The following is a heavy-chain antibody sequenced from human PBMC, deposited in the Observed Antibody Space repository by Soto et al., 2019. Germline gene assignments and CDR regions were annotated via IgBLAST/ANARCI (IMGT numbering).Heavy chain of an antibody. CDR1: GFTFNIYA. V-gene: IGHV3-23*01. CDR2: LSGSGGDT. CDR3: ARGDSSSFVWFGELAPQLSL. D-gene: IGHD3-10*01. Sequence: EVQLLESGGGLVQPGGSLRLSCVASGFTFNIYAMNWVRQAPGKGLEWVSALSGSGGDTYYADSVKGRFTISRDNSKNTLYRRMNRLTAADTAVYFCARGDSSSFVWFGELAPQLSLWGRGTLVIVSS. J-gene: IGHJ2*01.